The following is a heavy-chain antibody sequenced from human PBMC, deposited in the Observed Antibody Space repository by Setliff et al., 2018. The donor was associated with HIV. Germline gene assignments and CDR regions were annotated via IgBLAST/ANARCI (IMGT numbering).Heavy chain of an antibody. Sequence: SETLSLTCTVSGGSISSGSYYWGWIRQPPGKGLEWIGNIHFSGSTYYNPSLKSRVTVSVDPSKNQFSLKLSSVTAADTAVYYCARTTYSGSYFNDSWGQGTLVTVSS. J-gene: IGHJ5*01. V-gene: IGHV4-39*01. D-gene: IGHD1-26*01. CDR1: GGSISSGSYY. CDR3: ARTTYSGSYFNDS. CDR2: IHFSGST.